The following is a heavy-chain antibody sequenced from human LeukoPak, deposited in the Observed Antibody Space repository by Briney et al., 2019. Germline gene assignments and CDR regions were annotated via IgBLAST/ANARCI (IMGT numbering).Heavy chain of an antibody. J-gene: IGHJ5*02. CDR2: IKSRTDGGTT. CDR1: GFSFSGAW. Sequence: GGSLRLSCGASGFSFSGAWMSWVRQAPGKGLEWVGRIKSRTDGGTTDYAAPVKGRFTISRNDSRNTVYLQMNSLKTEDTAVYYCTTLGPTTPWGQGTLVTVSS. V-gene: IGHV3-15*01. CDR3: TTLGPTTP. D-gene: IGHD1-26*01.